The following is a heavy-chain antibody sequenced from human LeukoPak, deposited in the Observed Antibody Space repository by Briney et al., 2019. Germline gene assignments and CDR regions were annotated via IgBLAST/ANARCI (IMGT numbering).Heavy chain of an antibody. D-gene: IGHD3-22*01. CDR1: GGTFSSYA. V-gene: IGHV1-69*04. Sequence: SVKVSCTASGGTFSSYAISWVRQAPGQGLEWMGRIIPILGIANYAQKFQGRVTITADKSTSTAYMELSSMRSEDTAVYYCAREAYYYYDSSGYPAHFDYWGQGTLVTVSS. J-gene: IGHJ4*02. CDR2: IIPILGIA. CDR3: AREAYYYYDSSGYPAHFDY.